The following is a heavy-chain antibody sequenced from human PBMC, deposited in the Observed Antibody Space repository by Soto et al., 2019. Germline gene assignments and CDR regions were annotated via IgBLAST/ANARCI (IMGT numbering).Heavy chain of an antibody. J-gene: IGHJ6*04. CDR1: GFTFSSYA. V-gene: IGHV3-30-3*01. Sequence: QVPLVESGGGVVQPGRSLRLSCAASGFTFSSYAMHWVRQAPGKGREWVAVIPYDGSNKYCADSVKGRFTISRDNSKNTLYLQMNSMSAEDKAVYFCACAGQTQDVWGEGTTVTVSS. CDR2: IPYDGSNK. CDR3: ACAGQTQDV.